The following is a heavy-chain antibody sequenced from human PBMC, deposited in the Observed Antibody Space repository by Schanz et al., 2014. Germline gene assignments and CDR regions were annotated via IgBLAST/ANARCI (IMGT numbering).Heavy chain of an antibody. D-gene: IGHD6-25*01. CDR3: ARGQRRTIGRPFGP. V-gene: IGHV3-7*01. J-gene: IGHJ5*02. Sequence: EVQLVESGGGLVQPGGSLRLSCAASGFTFSTYWMHWVRQAPGKGLVWVANIKQDGSEKYYVDSVKGRFTISRDNAKKSLYLRMNSLRAEDTAVYYCARGQRRTIGRPFGPWGQGTLVNGSS. CDR1: GFTFSTYW. CDR2: IKQDGSEK.